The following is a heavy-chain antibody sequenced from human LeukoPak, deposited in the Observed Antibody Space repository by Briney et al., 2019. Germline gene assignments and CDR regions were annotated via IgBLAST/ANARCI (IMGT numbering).Heavy chain of an antibody. CDR3: ARPGYCSGGSCYSDY. V-gene: IGHV1-2*06. D-gene: IGHD2-15*01. CDR2: INPNSGGT. Sequence: ASVKVSCKASGYTFTGYYMHWVRQAPGQGLEWMGRINPNSGGTNYAQKFQGRVTMTRDTSISTAYMELSRLRSDDTAVYYCARPGYCSGGSCYSDYWGQGTLVTVSS. CDR1: GYTFTGYY. J-gene: IGHJ4*02.